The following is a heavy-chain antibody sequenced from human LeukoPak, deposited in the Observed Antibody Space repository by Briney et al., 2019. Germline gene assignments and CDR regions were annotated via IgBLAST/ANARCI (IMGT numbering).Heavy chain of an antibody. J-gene: IGHJ4*02. Sequence: GGSLRLSCAASGFTFSIYAMSWVRQAPGKGLEWVSAVSASGGSTYYADSVKGRFTISRDNSKNTLYLQMNSLRAEDTALYYCAKLASMGVEDIPYYFDYWGQGTLVTVSS. CDR1: GFTFSIYA. V-gene: IGHV3-23*01. CDR2: VSASGGST. CDR3: AKLASMGVEDIPYYFDY. D-gene: IGHD2-2*02.